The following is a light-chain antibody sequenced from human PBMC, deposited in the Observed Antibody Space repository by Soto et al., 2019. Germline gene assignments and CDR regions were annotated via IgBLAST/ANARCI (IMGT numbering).Light chain of an antibody. CDR3: QQRSKWPL. J-gene: IGKJ5*01. V-gene: IGKV3-11*01. CDR1: QSVSSY. CDR2: DAS. Sequence: EIVLTQSPATLSLSPGERDTLSCRASQSVSSYLAWYQQKPGQAPRLLIYDASNRATGIPARFSGSGSGTDFTLTISSLEPEDFTVYYCQQRSKWPLFGQGTRLEIK.